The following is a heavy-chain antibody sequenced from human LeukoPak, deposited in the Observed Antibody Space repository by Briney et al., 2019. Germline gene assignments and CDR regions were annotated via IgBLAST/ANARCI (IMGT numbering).Heavy chain of an antibody. V-gene: IGHV4-39*01. CDR3: ARSSGTGTFSY. D-gene: IGHD6-25*01. CDR2: IYYSGST. J-gene: IGHJ4*02. Sequence: SETLSLTCTVSGGSISSSSYYWGWIRQPPGKGLEWIGSIYYSGSTYYNPSLKSRVTISVDTSTNQFSLKLSSVTAADTAVYYCARSSGTGTFSYWGQGTLVTVSS. CDR1: GGSISSSSYY.